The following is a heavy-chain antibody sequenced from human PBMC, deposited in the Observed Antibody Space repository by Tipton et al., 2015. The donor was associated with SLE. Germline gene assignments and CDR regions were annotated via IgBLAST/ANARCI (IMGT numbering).Heavy chain of an antibody. V-gene: IGHV4-4*07. CDR3: ASTTYYDFWSGYYRGDAFDI. CDR2: IYTSGSA. CDR1: GGSVGTYY. Sequence: LRLSCTVSGGSVGTYYWSWLRQPAGKGLEWIGRIYTSGSANVNPSFKSRVSMSIDTSKNQFSLKLSSVTAADTAVYYCASTTYYDFWSGYYRGDAFDIWGQGTMVTVSS. D-gene: IGHD3-3*01. J-gene: IGHJ3*02.